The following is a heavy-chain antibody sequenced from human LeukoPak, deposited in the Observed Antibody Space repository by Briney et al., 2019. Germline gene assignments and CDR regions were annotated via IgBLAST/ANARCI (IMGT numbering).Heavy chain of an antibody. CDR3: AREGGSGSYYNPRYYYYGMDV. CDR2: IKQDGSEK. CDR1: GFTFSSYW. D-gene: IGHD3-10*01. J-gene: IGHJ6*01. V-gene: IGHV3-7*01. Sequence: GGSLRLSCAASGFTFSSYWMSWVRQAPGKGLEWVANIKQDGSEKYYVDSVKGRFTISRDNAKNSLYLQMNSLRAEDTAVYYCAREGGSGSYYNPRYYYYGMDVWGQGTTVTASS.